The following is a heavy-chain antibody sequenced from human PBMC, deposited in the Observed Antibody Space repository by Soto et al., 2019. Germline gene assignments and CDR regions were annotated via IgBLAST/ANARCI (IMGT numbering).Heavy chain of an antibody. CDR3: AREIGTTVVTGSVDY. V-gene: IGHV4-4*07. CDR1: GGSISSYY. D-gene: IGHD4-17*01. CDR2: IYTSGST. Sequence: QVQLQESGPGLVQPSETLSLTCTVSGGSISSYYWSWIRQPAGKGLEWIARIYTSGSTNYNPSLKSRVTMSVDTSKNQFSLKLSSVTAADTAVYYCAREIGTTVVTGSVDYWGQGTLVTVSS. J-gene: IGHJ4*02.